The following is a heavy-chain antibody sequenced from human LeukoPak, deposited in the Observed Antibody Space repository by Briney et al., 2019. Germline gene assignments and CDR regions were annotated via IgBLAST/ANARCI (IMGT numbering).Heavy chain of an antibody. D-gene: IGHD6-19*01. CDR2: ISAYNGNT. V-gene: IGHV1-18*01. Sequence: GASVKVSCKASGYTFTSYGISWVRQAPGQGLEWMGWISAYNGNTNYAQKPQGRVTMTTDTSTSTAYMELRSLRSDDTAVYYCARGGVWQWLVRIEYYFDYGGQGTLVTV. J-gene: IGHJ4*02. CDR1: GYTFTSYG. CDR3: ARGGVWQWLVRIEYYFDY.